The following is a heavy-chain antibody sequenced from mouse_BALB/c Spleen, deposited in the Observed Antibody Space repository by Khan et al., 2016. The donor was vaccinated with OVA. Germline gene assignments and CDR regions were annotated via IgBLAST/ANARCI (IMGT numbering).Heavy chain of an antibody. CDR3: ATSYFYGYYFDY. D-gene: IGHD1-1*01. CDR2: ISSDSNTI. V-gene: IGHV5-17*02. Sequence: ELVESGGGLVQSGGSRKLSCAASGFTFTSYGMHWIRQAPEKGLEWVAYISSDSNTIYYADTVKGRFTISRDNPKNTLFLQMTSLRSGDTAMYFCATSYFYGYYFDYWGQGTTLTVS. CDR1: GFTFTSYG. J-gene: IGHJ2*01.